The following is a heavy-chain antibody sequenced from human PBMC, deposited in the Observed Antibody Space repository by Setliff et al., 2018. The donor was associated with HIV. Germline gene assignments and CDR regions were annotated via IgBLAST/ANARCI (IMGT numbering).Heavy chain of an antibody. CDR3: ARAGGSGAFDI. V-gene: IGHV4-59*01. J-gene: IGHJ3*02. Sequence: SETLSLTCTVSGGSISSYYWSWIRQPPGKGLEWIGYIYYSGSTNYNPSLKSRVAISVDTSKNQFSLKLSSVTAADTAVYYCARAGGSGAFDIWGQGTMVTVSS. CDR1: GGSISSYY. CDR2: IYYSGST. D-gene: IGHD3-16*01.